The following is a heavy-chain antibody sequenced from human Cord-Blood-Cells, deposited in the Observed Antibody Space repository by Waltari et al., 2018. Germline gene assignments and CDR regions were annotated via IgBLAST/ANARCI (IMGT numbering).Heavy chain of an antibody. CDR3: AREMDIVATGELFDY. Sequence: QVQLVQSGAEVKKHGASVKVSCKASGYTFTGYYMHWVRQAPGQGLEWMGWINPNSGGTNYAQKFQGRVTMTRDTSISTAYMELSRLRSDDTAVYYCAREMDIVATGELFDYWGQGTLVTVSS. CDR2: INPNSGGT. J-gene: IGHJ4*02. D-gene: IGHD5-12*01. V-gene: IGHV1-2*02. CDR1: GYTFTGYY.